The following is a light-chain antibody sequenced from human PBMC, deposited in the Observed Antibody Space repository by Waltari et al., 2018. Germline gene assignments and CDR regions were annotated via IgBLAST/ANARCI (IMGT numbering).Light chain of an antibody. J-gene: IGLJ3*02. CDR1: ASNIGSNI. CDR2: RSG. V-gene: IGLV1-44*01. CDR3: AAWDDSLNGHWV. Sequence: QSVLTQPPSASGTPGQRVTISCSGSASNIGSNIVNWYQQLPGKAPTLLIYRSGQRPSGVPDLFSGSKSGTSASLAISGLQSADEADYYCAAWDDSLNGHWVFGGGTKVAVL.